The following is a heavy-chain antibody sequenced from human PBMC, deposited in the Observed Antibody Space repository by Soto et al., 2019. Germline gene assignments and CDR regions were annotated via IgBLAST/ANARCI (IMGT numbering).Heavy chain of an antibody. CDR2: TYPDDSQT. V-gene: IGHV5-51*01. D-gene: IGHD3-9*01. CDR1: GYNFGTYW. CDR3: ARRRYFDTLLDP. J-gene: IGHJ5*02. Sequence: GESLKISCKASGYNFGTYWIGWVRQISGKGLEWMGITYPDDSQTQYSPSFQGQVTISVDKSINTIYLQWSSLKASDTATYFCARRRYFDTLLDPWGQGTPVTVSS.